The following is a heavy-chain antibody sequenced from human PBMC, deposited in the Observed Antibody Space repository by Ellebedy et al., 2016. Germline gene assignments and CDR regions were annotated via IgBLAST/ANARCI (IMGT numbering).Heavy chain of an antibody. J-gene: IGHJ4*02. CDR1: GFSLSSYE. Sequence: GESLKISCAASGFSLSSYEMHWVRQAPGKGPEWVALISYDGSTIYYADSVKGRFTISRDNAESSLHLQINSLTAEDTAVYYCARDWGGHETPTSFDYWGQGTLVIVS. CDR2: ISYDGSTI. CDR3: ARDWGGHETPTSFDY. D-gene: IGHD2/OR15-2a*01. V-gene: IGHV3-30-3*01.